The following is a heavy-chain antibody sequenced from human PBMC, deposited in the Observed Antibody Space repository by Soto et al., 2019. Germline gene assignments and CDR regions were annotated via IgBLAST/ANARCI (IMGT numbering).Heavy chain of an antibody. Sequence: HGESLKISCKGSGYRFINYWIGWVRQMPGKGLEWMGIINPGDSDTRYSPSFQGQVTISADKSISTAYLQWSSLKASDTAIYFCARSFTAGTAGDYWGQGTLVTVSS. J-gene: IGHJ4*02. CDR1: GYRFINYW. CDR2: INPGDSDT. CDR3: ARSFTAGTAGDY. D-gene: IGHD6-19*01. V-gene: IGHV5-51*01.